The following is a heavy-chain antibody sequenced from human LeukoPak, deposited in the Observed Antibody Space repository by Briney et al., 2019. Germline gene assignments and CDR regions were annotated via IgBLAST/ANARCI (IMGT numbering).Heavy chain of an antibody. D-gene: IGHD5-18*01. Sequence: SETLSLTCTVSADSISTYHWNWIRKPPGKGLEWIAYMQSTGNSKYNPSLRSRVTMFVDTSKNQVALILRSVTAADTAVYYCARGKQHSYGRYFDHWGQGALVTVSS. CDR2: MQSTGNS. CDR3: ARGKQHSYGRYFDH. J-gene: IGHJ4*02. CDR1: ADSISTYH. V-gene: IGHV4-59*01.